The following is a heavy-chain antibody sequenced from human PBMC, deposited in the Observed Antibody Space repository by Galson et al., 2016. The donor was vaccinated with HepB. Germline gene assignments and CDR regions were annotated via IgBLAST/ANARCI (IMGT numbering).Heavy chain of an antibody. CDR1: GFTFSSCA. J-gene: IGHJ2*01. Sequence: SLRLSCAASGFTFSSCAMHWVRQAPGKGLEWVAVISYDGSNKYYGDSVKGRFTISRDSSKNTLYLQMNRLRAEDTAVYYCAKDRGVFTRYRSGRGWYFDLWGRGTLVTVSS. CDR2: ISYDGSNK. D-gene: IGHD6-19*01. V-gene: IGHV3-30*18. CDR3: AKDRGVFTRYRSGRGWYFDL.